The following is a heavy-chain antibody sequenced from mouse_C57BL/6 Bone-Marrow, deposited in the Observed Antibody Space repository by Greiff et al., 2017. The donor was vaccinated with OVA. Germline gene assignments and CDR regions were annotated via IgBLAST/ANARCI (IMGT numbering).Heavy chain of an antibody. Sequence: VQLQQSGAELMKPGASVKLSCKATGYTFTGYWLEWVKPRPGHGLEWLGEILPGSGSTNYNEKFKGKATFTADTSSNTAYMQLSSLTTEDSAIYYCARDEGNYLAWFAYWGQGTLVTVSA. V-gene: IGHV1-9*01. CDR1: GYTFTGYW. CDR3: ARDEGNYLAWFAY. D-gene: IGHD2-1*01. CDR2: ILPGSGST. J-gene: IGHJ3*01.